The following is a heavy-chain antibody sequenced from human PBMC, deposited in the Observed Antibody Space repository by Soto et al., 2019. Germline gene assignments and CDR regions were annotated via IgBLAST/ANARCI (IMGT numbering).Heavy chain of an antibody. Sequence: GGSLRLSCAASGFTFSSYWMSWVRQAPGKGLEWVANIKQDGSEKYYVDSVKGRFTISRDNAKNSLYLQMNSLRAEDTAVYYCARDKRDSSGSQGFDYWGQEPWSPSPQ. CDR1: GFTFSSYW. CDR2: IKQDGSEK. D-gene: IGHD1-26*01. V-gene: IGHV3-7*01. J-gene: IGHJ4*01. CDR3: ARDKRDSSGSQGFDY.